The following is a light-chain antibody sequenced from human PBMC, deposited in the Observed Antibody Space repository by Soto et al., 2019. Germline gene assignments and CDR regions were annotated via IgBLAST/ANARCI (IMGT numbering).Light chain of an antibody. CDR1: HDISSY. CDR2: GAS. CDR3: QHLNTYLT. Sequence: DIQLTQSPSFLSASVGERVTITCRASHDISSYLAWYQQRLGEAPKLLIYGASTLQSGVPSRFSGSGSGTEFTLTISSLQVEDFATYYCQHLNTYLTFGGGTKVEIK. V-gene: IGKV1-9*01. J-gene: IGKJ4*01.